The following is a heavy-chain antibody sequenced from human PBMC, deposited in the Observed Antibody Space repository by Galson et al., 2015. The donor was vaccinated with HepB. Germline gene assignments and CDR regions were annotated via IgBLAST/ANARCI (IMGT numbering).Heavy chain of an antibody. V-gene: IGHV2-5*02. J-gene: IGHJ4*02. CDR2: IYWDDDK. CDR3: AHRLAAAAPFDY. CDR1: GFSLSTSGVG. Sequence: PALVKPTQTLTLTCTFSGFSLSTSGVGVGWIRQPPGKALEWLALIYWDDDKRYSPSLKSRLTITKDTSKNQVVLTMTNMDPVDTATYYCAHRLAAAAPFDYWGQGTLVTVSS. D-gene: IGHD6-13*01.